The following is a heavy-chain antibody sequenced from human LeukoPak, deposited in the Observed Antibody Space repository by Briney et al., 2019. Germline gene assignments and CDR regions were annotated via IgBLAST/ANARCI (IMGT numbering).Heavy chain of an antibody. J-gene: IGHJ3*01. D-gene: IGHD3-22*01. V-gene: IGHV4-59*11. CDR2: VSYTGRT. CDR1: GCSLSGHY. CDR3: ARLLDNDNRGEPDTLDV. Sequence: SEPLSLTCTVSGCSLSGHYWSWIRQPPGKRLEWIGYVSYTGRTKYNASLQSRVTISIDKSKSQFPLKLTSVTSADTAVDSCARLLDNDNRGEPDTLDVWRQGTTDSVPS.